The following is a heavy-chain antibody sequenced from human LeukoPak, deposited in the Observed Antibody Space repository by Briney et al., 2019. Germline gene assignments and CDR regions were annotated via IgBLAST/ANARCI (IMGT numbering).Heavy chain of an antibody. CDR2: ISWNSGSI. V-gene: IGHV3-9*01. Sequence: SLRLSCAASGSTFDDYATDWGRPAPGERLEWGSGISWNSGSIGYADSVKGRFTISRDNAKNSLYLQMNSLRAEDTALYYCAKDIGSSGHHAMDVWGQGTTVTVSS. CDR3: AKDIGSSGHHAMDV. CDR1: GSTFDDYA. D-gene: IGHD6-19*01. J-gene: IGHJ6*02.